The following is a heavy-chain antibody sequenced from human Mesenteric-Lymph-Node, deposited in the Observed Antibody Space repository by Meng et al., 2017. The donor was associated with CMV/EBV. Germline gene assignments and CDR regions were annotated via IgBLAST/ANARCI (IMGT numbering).Heavy chain of an antibody. CDR3: ARHKIPYRARAALAI. CDR1: GYSFTSYW. D-gene: IGHD3-10*01. J-gene: IGHJ3*02. CDR2: IYPGDSDT. Sequence: KVSCKGSGYSFTSYWIGWVRQMPGKGLEWMGIIYPGDSDTRYSPSFQGQVTISADKSIRTAYLQWSSLKASDTAMYYCARHKIPYRARAALAIWGHGTMVTVSS. V-gene: IGHV5-51*01.